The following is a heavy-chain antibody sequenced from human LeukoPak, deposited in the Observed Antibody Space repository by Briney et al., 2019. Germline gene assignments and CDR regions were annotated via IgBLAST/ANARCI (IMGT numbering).Heavy chain of an antibody. CDR1: GFTFSSYA. J-gene: IGHJ4*02. CDR2: ISYDGSNK. CDR3: RSNFWSS. V-gene: IGHV3-30-3*01. D-gene: IGHD3-3*01. Sequence: GALRLSCAASGFTFSSYAMHWVRQAPGKGLEWVAVISYDGSNKYYADSVKGRFTISRDNSKNTLYLQMNSLRAEDTAVYYCRSNFWSSGGQGTLVTVSS.